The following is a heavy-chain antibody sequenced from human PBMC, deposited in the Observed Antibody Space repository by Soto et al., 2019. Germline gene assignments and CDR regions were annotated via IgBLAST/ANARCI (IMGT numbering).Heavy chain of an antibody. Sequence: GGSLRLSCAASGFTFSSYGMHWVRQAPGKGLEWVAVIWYDGSNKYYADSVKGRFTISRDNSKNTLYLQMNSLRAEDTAVYYCAREVGPLEPPTIFGVVTLYGMDVWGQGTTVTVSS. V-gene: IGHV3-33*01. D-gene: IGHD3-3*01. CDR3: AREVGPLEPPTIFGVVTLYGMDV. J-gene: IGHJ6*02. CDR1: GFTFSSYG. CDR2: IWYDGSNK.